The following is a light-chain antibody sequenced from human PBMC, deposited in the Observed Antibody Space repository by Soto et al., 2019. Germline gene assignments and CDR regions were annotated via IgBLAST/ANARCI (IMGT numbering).Light chain of an antibody. CDR3: QVWDSSSDHGV. CDR1: NIGSKS. CDR2: YDS. V-gene: IGLV3-21*04. J-gene: IGLJ2*01. Sequence: SYELTQPPSVSVAPGKTARITCGGNNIGSKSVHWYQQKPGQAPVLVIYYDSDRPSGIPERFSGSNSGNTATLTISRVEAVDEDDYYFQVWDSSSDHGVFGGGTKLTVL.